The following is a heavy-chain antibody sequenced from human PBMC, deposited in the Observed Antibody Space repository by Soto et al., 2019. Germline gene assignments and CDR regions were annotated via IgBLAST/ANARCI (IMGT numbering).Heavy chain of an antibody. Sequence: QVQLVQSGAEVKKPGASVKVSCKASGYSFISYDINWVRQATGQGLEWMGWMNPNSGNTGYAQKFQGRVTMTRNTSRSTAYMELSSLRSEDTAVYHGARGREYSRTCDPWGQGTLVTVSS. CDR3: ARGREYSRTCDP. J-gene: IGHJ5*02. CDR1: GYSFISYD. V-gene: IGHV1-8*01. CDR2: MNPNSGNT. D-gene: IGHD6-6*01.